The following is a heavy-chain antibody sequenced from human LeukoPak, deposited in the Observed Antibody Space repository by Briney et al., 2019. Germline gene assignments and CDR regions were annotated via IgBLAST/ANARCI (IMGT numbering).Heavy chain of an antibody. J-gene: IGHJ4*02. Sequence: PGGSLRLSCAASGFTFNTYGMHWVRQAPGKGLEWVAVIWYDGSNKYYADSVKGRFTISRDNSKNTIYLQMNSLRAEDTAVYYCAREERVATTTIDYWGQGTLVTVSS. CDR3: AREERVATTTIDY. CDR2: IWYDGSNK. V-gene: IGHV3-33*01. CDR1: GFTFNTYG. D-gene: IGHD5-12*01.